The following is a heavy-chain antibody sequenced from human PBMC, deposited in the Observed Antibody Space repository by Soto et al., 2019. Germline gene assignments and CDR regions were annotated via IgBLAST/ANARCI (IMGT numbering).Heavy chain of an antibody. CDR2: IRSKAYGGTT. J-gene: IGHJ4*02. D-gene: IGHD4-17*01. CDR1: GFTFGDYA. V-gene: IGHV3-49*03. CDR3: TRVYIKSTVTTLTRDY. Sequence: GGSLRLSCTASGFTFGDYAMSWFRQAPGKGLEWVGFIRSKAYGGTTEYAASVKGRFTISRDDSKSIAYLQMNSLKTEDTAVYYCTRVYIKSTVTTLTRDYWGQGTLVTVSS.